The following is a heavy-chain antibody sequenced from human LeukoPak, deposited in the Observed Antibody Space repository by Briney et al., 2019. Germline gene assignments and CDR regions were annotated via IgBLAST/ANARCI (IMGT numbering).Heavy chain of an antibody. CDR1: GLTFSNYA. CDR3: AKITKATTPNY. J-gene: IGHJ4*02. Sequence: GGSLRLSCAASGLTFSNYAMNWVRQASGRGLEWVSGITDSGRRTYYADSVKGRFSISRDNSKNTVYLQMSDLRAEDTAVYYCAKITKATTPNYWGQGTLVTVSS. V-gene: IGHV3-23*01. D-gene: IGHD4-17*01. CDR2: ITDSGRRT.